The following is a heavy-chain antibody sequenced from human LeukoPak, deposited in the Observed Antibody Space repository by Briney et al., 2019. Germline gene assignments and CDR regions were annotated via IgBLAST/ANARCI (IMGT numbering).Heavy chain of an antibody. J-gene: IGHJ4*02. CDR1: GGSISSYY. CDR3: ARDGKDSSGYYKGLYYFDY. V-gene: IGHV4-59*01. Sequence: SETLSLTCTVSGGSISSYYWSWIRQPPGKGLEWIGYIYYSGSTNYNPSLKGRVTISVDTSKNQFSLKLSSVTAADTAVYYCARDGKDSSGYYKGLYYFDYWGQGTLVTVSS. D-gene: IGHD3-22*01. CDR2: IYYSGST.